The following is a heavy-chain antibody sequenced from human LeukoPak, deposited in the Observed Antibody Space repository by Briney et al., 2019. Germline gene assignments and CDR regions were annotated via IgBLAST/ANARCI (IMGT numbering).Heavy chain of an antibody. CDR2: ISSSGSHT. V-gene: IGHV3-21*01. D-gene: IGHD1-26*01. J-gene: IGHJ4*02. Sequence: GGSLRLSCAASGFTFNSYSMNWVRQAPGKGLEWVSTISSSGSHTYYADSVKGRFTISRDNAKNSLFLQMNSLRAEDTAVYYCARVGNYYDPHLDYWGQGTLVTVSS. CDR1: GFTFNSYS. CDR3: ARVGNYYDPHLDY.